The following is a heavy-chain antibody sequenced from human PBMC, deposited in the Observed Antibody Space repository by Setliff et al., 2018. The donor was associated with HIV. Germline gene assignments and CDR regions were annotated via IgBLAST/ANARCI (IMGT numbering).Heavy chain of an antibody. D-gene: IGHD3-10*01. CDR2: IDHSGNI. CDR3: ARGLNYYGPGSYLPLGY. V-gene: IGHV4-34*01. J-gene: IGHJ4*02. CDR1: GGSFNDYY. Sequence: PSETLSLTCAVYGGSFNDYYWTWIRQPPGKGLEWIGEIDHSGNIKYHASLKSRVTISKDTSKNQISLKLRSVTAADTAVYYCARGLNYYGPGSYLPLGYWGQGTLVTVSS.